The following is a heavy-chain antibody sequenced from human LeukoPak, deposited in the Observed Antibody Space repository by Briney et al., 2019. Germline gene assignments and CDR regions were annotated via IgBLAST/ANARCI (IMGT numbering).Heavy chain of an antibody. V-gene: IGHV3-23*01. D-gene: IGHD1-26*01. CDR3: AKGPDVGWEYYFDY. CDR2: ISGSGGST. CDR1: GFTFSNYW. J-gene: IGHJ4*02. Sequence: GGSLRLSCAASGFTFSNYWMSWVRQAPGKGLEWVSAISGSGGSTYYADSVKGRFTISRDNSKNTLYLQMNSLRAEDTAVYYCAKGPDVGWEYYFDYWGQGTLVTVSS.